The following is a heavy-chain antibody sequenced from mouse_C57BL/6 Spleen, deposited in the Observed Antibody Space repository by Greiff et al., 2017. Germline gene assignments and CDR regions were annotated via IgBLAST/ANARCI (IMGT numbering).Heavy chain of an antibody. CDR1: GFTFSDYG. CDR3: ARGDYGSSPAWFAY. Sequence: EVKLVESGGGLVKPGGSLKLSCAASGFTFSDYGMHWVRQAPGKGLEWVAYISSGSSTIYYADTVKGRFTISRDNAKNTLFLQMTSLRSEDTAMYSCARGDYGSSPAWFAYWGQGTLVTVSA. D-gene: IGHD1-1*01. J-gene: IGHJ3*01. V-gene: IGHV5-17*01. CDR2: ISSGSSTI.